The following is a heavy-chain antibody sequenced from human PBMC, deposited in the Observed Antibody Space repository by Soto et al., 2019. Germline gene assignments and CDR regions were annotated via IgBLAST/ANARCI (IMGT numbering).Heavy chain of an antibody. J-gene: IGHJ3*02. CDR1: GLTFSGSA. V-gene: IGHV3-73*01. D-gene: IGHD1-26*01. CDR2: IRGKADNYAT. Sequence: EVQLVESGGGLVQPGGSLKLSCAASGLTFSGSAMHWVRQASGRGLEWVGRIRGKADNYATAYAASVKGRFTISRDDSKNTAYLQMNSLKTEDTAVDYCTRWVVGAADAFDIWGQGTMVTVSS. CDR3: TRWVVGAADAFDI.